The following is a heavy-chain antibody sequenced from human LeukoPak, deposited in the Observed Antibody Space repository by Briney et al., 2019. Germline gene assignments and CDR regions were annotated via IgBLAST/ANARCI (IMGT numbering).Heavy chain of an antibody. D-gene: IGHD3-16*01. J-gene: IGHJ4*02. CDR3: AKDSGDRGGNFDY. Sequence: GGSLRLSCAASGFTFSSFSMNWVRQAPGKGLEWVAVISYDGSNKYYADSVKGRFTISRDNSKNTLYLQMNSLRAEDTAVYYCAKDSGDRGGNFDYWGQGTLVTVSS. V-gene: IGHV3-30*18. CDR1: GFTFSSFS. CDR2: ISYDGSNK.